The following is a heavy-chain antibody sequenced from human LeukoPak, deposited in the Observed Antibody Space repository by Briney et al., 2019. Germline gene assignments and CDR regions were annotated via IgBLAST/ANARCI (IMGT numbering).Heavy chain of an antibody. V-gene: IGHV1-18*01. CDR1: GYTFTSYG. D-gene: IGHD3-10*01. CDR3: ARVPVLLWFGELSYYFDY. CDR2: ISAYNGNT. J-gene: IGHJ4*02. Sequence: GASVRVSRKASGYTFTSYGISWVRQAPGQGLEWMGWISAYNGNTNYAQKLQGRVTMTTDTSTSTAYMELRSLRSDDTAVYYCARVPVLLWFGELSYYFDYWGQGTLVTVSS.